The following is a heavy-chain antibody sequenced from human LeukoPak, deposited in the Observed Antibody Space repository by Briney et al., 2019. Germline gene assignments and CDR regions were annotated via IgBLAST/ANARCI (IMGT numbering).Heavy chain of an antibody. Sequence: SETLSLTCTVSGGSISSYYWSWIRQPPGKGLEWIGYIYYSGSTNYNPSLKSRVTISVDTSKNQFSLNLSSVTAADTAVYYCARDPGGRNLDYWGQGTLVTVSS. CDR2: IYYSGST. D-gene: IGHD1-26*01. CDR3: ARDPGGRNLDY. J-gene: IGHJ4*02. CDR1: GGSISSYY. V-gene: IGHV4-59*01.